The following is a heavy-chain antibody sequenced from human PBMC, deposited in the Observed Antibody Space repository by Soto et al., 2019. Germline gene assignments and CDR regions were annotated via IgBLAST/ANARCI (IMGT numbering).Heavy chain of an antibody. Sequence: EVQLLESGGGLVQPGGSLRLSCAASGFTFSSYAMSWVRQTPGKRLEWVSGISGGGGNTYYADSVTGRFTISRDNSRNTLYLQMNSLRAADTAIYYCAKDRGAGGRFSGIAVAGIPSWSQGTLVPVSS. CDR3: AKDRGAGGRFSGIAVAGIPS. D-gene: IGHD6-19*01. J-gene: IGHJ5*02. V-gene: IGHV3-23*01. CDR2: ISGGGGNT. CDR1: GFTFSSYA.